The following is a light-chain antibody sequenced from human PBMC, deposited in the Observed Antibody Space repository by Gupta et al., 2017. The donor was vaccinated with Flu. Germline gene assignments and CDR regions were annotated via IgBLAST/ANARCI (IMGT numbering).Light chain of an antibody. CDR2: DSN. CDR3: QQRANWRLI. Sequence: GDSATLSCRASQSVTTFVAWYQQKHGQSPRLLIYDSNKRATGIPGRFSGSGSGTDFTLTISNLEPEDFAVYYCQQRANWRLIFGGGTRVEIK. CDR1: QSVTTF. V-gene: IGKV3-11*01. J-gene: IGKJ4*01.